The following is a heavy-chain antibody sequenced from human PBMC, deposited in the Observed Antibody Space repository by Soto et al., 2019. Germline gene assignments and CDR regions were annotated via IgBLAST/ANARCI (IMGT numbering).Heavy chain of an antibody. CDR2: ISYDGSDK. CDR3: ARDRGGMGVYGMDV. V-gene: IGHV3-30-3*01. J-gene: IGHJ6*02. D-gene: IGHD3-16*01. CDR1: GFTFSSYA. Sequence: QVQLVESGGGVVQPGRSLRLSCAASGFTFSSYAMHWVRQAPGKGLDWVAVISYDGSDKYYTDSVKGRFTISKDNSKNPLYLQMNSLRAEDTAVYYCARDRGGMGVYGMDVWGQGTTVTVSS.